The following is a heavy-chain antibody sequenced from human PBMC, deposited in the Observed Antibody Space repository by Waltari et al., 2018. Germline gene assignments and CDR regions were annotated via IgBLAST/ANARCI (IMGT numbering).Heavy chain of an antibody. V-gene: IGHV3-7*01. J-gene: IGHJ4*02. CDR1: GFTFSDYW. D-gene: IGHD4-17*01. CDR2: IKKDASTR. CDR3: ARHGDFCFDY. Sequence: EVQVEESGGDLVQPGGSLRLSCAACGFTFSDYWMGWVRQAPGKGLEWVANIKKDASTRYYGDSVKGRFTISRDNAKNSLYLEMNSLTAEDTAVYYCARHGDFCFDYWGQGILVTVSS.